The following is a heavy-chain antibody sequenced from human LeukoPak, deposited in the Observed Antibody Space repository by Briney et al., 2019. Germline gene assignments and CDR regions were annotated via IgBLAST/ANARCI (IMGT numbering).Heavy chain of an antibody. D-gene: IGHD3-10*01. CDR2: ISGSGGST. J-gene: IGHJ4*02. Sequence: GGSLRLSCAASGFTFSSYAMSWVRQAPGEGLEWVSAISGSGGSTYYADSVKGRFTISRDNSKNTLYLQMNSLRAEDTAVYYCAKGGLITMVRGVMRVFDYWGQGTLVTVSS. CDR3: AKGGLITMVRGVMRVFDY. V-gene: IGHV3-23*01. CDR1: GFTFSSYA.